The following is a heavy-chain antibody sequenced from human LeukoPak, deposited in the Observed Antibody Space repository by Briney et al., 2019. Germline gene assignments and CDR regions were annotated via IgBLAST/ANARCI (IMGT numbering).Heavy chain of an antibody. CDR2: ISAYNGNT. D-gene: IGHD3-10*01. CDR3: ARISLWFGELAPNFDY. V-gene: IGHV1-18*01. J-gene: IGHJ4*02. Sequence: ASVKVSCKASGYTFTSYGILWVRQAPGQGLEWMGWISAYNGNTNYAQKLQGRVTMTTDTSTSTAYMELRSLRSDDTAVYYCARISLWFGELAPNFDYWGQGTLVTVSS. CDR1: GYTFTSYG.